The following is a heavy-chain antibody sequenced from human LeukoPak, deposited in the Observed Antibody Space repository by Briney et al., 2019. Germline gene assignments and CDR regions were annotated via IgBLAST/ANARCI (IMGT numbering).Heavy chain of an antibody. D-gene: IGHD3-10*01. CDR1: GGSVSSGAYY. V-gene: IGHV4-31*03. J-gene: IGHJ6*02. Sequence: PSETLSLTCSVSGGSVSSGAYYWTWIRQHPEKSLEWIGHNFHSGSTSYYYTGTTSYRPSLTGRISISVDTSKNLFSLSLTSVTAADTAIYYCVRGLHKSLSGNFGSMDYGLDVWGQGTTVTVSS. CDR2: NFHSGST. CDR3: VRGLHKSLSGNFGSMDYGLDV.